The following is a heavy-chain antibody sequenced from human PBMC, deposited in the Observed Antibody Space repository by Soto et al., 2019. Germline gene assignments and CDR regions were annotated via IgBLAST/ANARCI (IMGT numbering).Heavy chain of an antibody. Sequence: SETLSLTCTVSVGSISSYYWSWIRQPPGKGLEWIGYIYYSGSTNYNPSLKSRVTISVDTSKNQFSLKLSSVTAADTAVYYCASLPLGKPPYYYYMDVWGKGTTVTVSS. J-gene: IGHJ6*03. V-gene: IGHV4-59*08. CDR2: IYYSGST. CDR1: VGSISSYY. CDR3: ASLPLGKPPYYYYMDV. D-gene: IGHD7-27*01.